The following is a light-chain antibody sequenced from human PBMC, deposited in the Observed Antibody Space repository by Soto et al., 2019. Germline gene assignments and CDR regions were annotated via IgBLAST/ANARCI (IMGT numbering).Light chain of an antibody. V-gene: IGKV1-17*03. CDR2: AAS. CDR3: LQHVTYPFT. Sequence: DIQMTQSPSAMSASVGDRVTITCRASQDISNYLVWFQQRPGKVPKRLIYAASSFQSGVPSRFSGSESVTEFTLTISSLQPEDFATYYCLQHVTYPFTFGPGTKVDI. J-gene: IGKJ3*01. CDR1: QDISNY.